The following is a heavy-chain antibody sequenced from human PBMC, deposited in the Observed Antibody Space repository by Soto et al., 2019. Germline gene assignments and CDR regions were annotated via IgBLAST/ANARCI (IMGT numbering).Heavy chain of an antibody. Sequence: ASVKVSCKASGYTFTSYAMHWVRQAPGQRLEWMGWINAGNGNTKYSQKFQGRVTITRDTSASTAYMELSSLRSEDTAVYYCARASCSSTSCSEFDYWGQGTLVTVSS. V-gene: IGHV1-3*01. CDR2: INAGNGNT. CDR3: ARASCSSTSCSEFDY. CDR1: GYTFTSYA. D-gene: IGHD2-2*01. J-gene: IGHJ4*02.